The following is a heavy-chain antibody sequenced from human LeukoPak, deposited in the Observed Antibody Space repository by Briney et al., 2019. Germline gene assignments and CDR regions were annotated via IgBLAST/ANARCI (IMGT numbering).Heavy chain of an antibody. CDR1: GYTFTNYY. V-gene: IGHV1-2*06. CDR3: ASLYDIVGTTVDY. D-gene: IGHD1-26*01. J-gene: IGHJ4*02. Sequence: ASVKVSCTTSGYTFTNYYIHWVRQAPGQGLEWMGRIDPNTGGTKSAKNFQGRVTMTRDTSISTAYMALSGLRSDDTAVYYCASLYDIVGTTVDYWGQGTLVTVSS. CDR2: IDPNTGGT.